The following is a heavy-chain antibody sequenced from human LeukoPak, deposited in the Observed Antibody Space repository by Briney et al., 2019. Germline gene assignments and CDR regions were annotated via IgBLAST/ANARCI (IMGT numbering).Heavy chain of an antibody. D-gene: IGHD3-3*01. V-gene: IGHV1-24*01. CDR3: ARGPLEWLLYPY. J-gene: IGHJ4*02. CDR1: GYTLTELS. CDR2: FDPEDGET. Sequence: ASVKVSCKVSGYTLTELSMHWVRQAPGKGLEWMGGFDPEDGETIYAQKFQGRVTMTEDTSTDTAYMELSSLRSDDTAVYYCARGPLEWLLYPYWGQGTLVTVSS.